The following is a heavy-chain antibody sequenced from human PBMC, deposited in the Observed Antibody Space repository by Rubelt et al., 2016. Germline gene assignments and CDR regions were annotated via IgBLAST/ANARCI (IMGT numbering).Heavy chain of an antibody. CDR3: ARDLGSCSGGRCNYYYAMDV. CDR2: INPEGLT. J-gene: IGHJ6*02. D-gene: IGHD2-15*01. V-gene: IGHV3-7*03. Sequence: QVPGKGLEWVANINPEGLTNYVGSVRGRFTISRDNTKNSVNLQMSGLGAEDTAVYYCARDLGSCSGGRCNYYYAMDVWGRGTTVTVSS.